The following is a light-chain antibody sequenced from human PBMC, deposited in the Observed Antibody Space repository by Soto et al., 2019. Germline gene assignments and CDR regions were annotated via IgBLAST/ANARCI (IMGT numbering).Light chain of an antibody. V-gene: IGKV3-20*01. CDR1: QRISNNY. CDR2: GAS. CDR3: QQYGSSPPIT. Sequence: EIVLTRSPGTLSLSPGERATLSCRASQRISNNYLAWYQQRPGQAPRLLIYGASSRANGIPERFSGSASGADFALPVSSLEPEDFAVYYCQQYGSSPPITFGQGTRLAI. J-gene: IGKJ5*01.